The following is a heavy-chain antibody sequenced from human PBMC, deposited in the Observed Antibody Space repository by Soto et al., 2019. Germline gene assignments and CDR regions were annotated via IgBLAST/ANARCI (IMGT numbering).Heavy chain of an antibody. V-gene: IGHV3-30*04. J-gene: IGHJ6*02. D-gene: IGHD6-19*01. CDR3: AKVSQQLLFYFGLDV. CDR2: ISSDGRNT. CDR1: KFSFSSYS. Sequence: PGGSLRLSCTASKFSFSSYSMHWVRQAPGKGLEWVALISSDGRNTYYSASVKGRFTISRVNSKSTLYLQMSSLTTEDTAVYHCAKVSQQLLFYFGLDVWGQGTTVTVSS.